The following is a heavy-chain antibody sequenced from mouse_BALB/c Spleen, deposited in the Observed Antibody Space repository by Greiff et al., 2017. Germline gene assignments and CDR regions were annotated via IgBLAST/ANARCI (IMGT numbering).Heavy chain of an antibody. D-gene: IGHD2-14*01. CDR3: VSPYYRYDAFAY. J-gene: IGHJ3*01. CDR2: IRSKSNNYAT. V-gene: IGHV10-1*02. CDR1: GFTFNTYA. Sequence: EVHLVESGGGLVQPKGSLKLSCAASGFTFNTYAMNWVRQAPGKGLEWVARIRSKSNNYATYYADSVKDRFTISRDDSQSMLYLQMNNLKTEDTAMYYCVSPYYRYDAFAYWGQGTLVTVSA.